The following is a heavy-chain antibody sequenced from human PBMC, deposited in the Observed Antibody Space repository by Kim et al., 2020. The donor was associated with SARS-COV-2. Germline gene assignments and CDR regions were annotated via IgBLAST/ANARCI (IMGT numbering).Heavy chain of an antibody. Sequence: GGSLRLSCADSGFIFSSYGMHWVRQAPGKGLEWMAVISYDGSNKYYSDSVMGRFTISRDNSKNTLYLQMDSLRGEDTAVYYCARDRGSGWRTAVDHYYYGMDVWGQGTTVTVSS. CDR1: GFIFSSYG. D-gene: IGHD6-19*01. CDR3: ARDRGSGWRTAVDHYYYGMDV. J-gene: IGHJ6*02. CDR2: ISYDGSNK. V-gene: IGHV3-30*03.